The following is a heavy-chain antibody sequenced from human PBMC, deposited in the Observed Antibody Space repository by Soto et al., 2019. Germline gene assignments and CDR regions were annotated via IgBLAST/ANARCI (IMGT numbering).Heavy chain of an antibody. CDR3: AREGFYYYDSSGYFPNYYGMDV. V-gene: IGHV1-18*01. J-gene: IGHJ6*02. D-gene: IGHD3-22*01. Sequence: EASVKVSCKASGYTFTSYGISWVRQAPGQGLEWMGWISAYNGNTNYAQKLQGRVTMTTDTSTSTAYMELRSLRSDDTAVYYCAREGFYYYDSSGYFPNYYGMDVWGQGTTVTVSS. CDR1: GYTFTSYG. CDR2: ISAYNGNT.